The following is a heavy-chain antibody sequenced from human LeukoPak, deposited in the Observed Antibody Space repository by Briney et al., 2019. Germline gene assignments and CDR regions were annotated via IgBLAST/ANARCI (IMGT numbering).Heavy chain of an antibody. CDR3: AKADYGSGYSNAFDM. J-gene: IGHJ3*02. CDR1: GFTFSSYA. Sequence: AGSLSLSCAASGFTFSSYAKSWVRQAPGKGLERVSDISGSGGSTYYADSVKGRFTISRDNSKNKLYLQMNSLRAEDTAVYYCAKADYGSGYSNAFDMWGQGTMVTVSS. D-gene: IGHD3-22*01. V-gene: IGHV3-23*01. CDR2: ISGSGGST.